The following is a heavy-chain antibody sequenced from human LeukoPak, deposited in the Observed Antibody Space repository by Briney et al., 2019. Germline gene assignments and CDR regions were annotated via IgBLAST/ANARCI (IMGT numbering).Heavy chain of an antibody. Sequence: PGGSLRLSCAASGVTFSSYAMHWVRQAPGKGLEGVAVISYDGSNKYDADSVKGRFTISRDNSKNTLYLQMNSLRAADTAVYYCARNGRDGYNSDTYYYGMDVWGQGTTVNVSS. J-gene: IGHJ6*02. D-gene: IGHD5-24*01. CDR2: ISYDGSNK. CDR1: GVTFSSYA. CDR3: ARNGRDGYNSDTYYYGMDV. V-gene: IGHV3-30-3*01.